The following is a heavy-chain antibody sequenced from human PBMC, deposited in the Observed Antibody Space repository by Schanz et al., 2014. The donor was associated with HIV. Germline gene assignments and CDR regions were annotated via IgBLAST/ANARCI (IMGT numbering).Heavy chain of an antibody. V-gene: IGHV1-69*01. CDR2: INPIFGTP. CDR1: GYTFSSYG. Sequence: VQLVQSGAEVKKPGASVKVSCKASGYTFSSYGISWVRQAPGQGLDWVGDINPIFGTPHYAQKFQGRVTITADESTSTGYMEMNRLVSEDTGLYYCARGAAARHNSYYYDLDVWGQGTTVIVSS. J-gene: IGHJ6*02. D-gene: IGHD6-6*01. CDR3: ARGAAARHNSYYYDLDV.